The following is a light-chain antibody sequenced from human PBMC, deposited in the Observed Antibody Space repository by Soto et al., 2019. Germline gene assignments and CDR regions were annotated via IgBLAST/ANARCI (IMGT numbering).Light chain of an antibody. CDR2: EVT. V-gene: IGLV2-14*01. CDR1: SSDVGAYNF. J-gene: IGLJ1*01. CDR3: SSYTTSAPYV. Sequence: QSALTQPASVTGSPGQAITISCTGTSSDVGAYNFVSWYQHHPGRAPKLIIYEVTVRPSGVSNRFSGSKPGNTASLTISGLQAEDEADYYCSSYTTSAPYVFGSGTKLTVL.